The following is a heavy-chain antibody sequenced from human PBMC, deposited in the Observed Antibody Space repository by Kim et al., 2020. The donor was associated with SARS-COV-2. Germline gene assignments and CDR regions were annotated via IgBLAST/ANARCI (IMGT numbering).Heavy chain of an antibody. CDR2: ISWNSGSI. CDR1: GFTFGDYA. J-gene: IGHJ4*02. CDR3: AKDYNPGIAVAGTSFDY. D-gene: IGHD6-19*01. Sequence: GGSLRLSCAASGFTFGDYAMHWVRQAPGKGLEWVSGISWNSGSIGYADSVKGRFTISRDNAKNSLYLQMNSLRAEDTALYYCAKDYNPGIAVAGTSFDYWGQGTLVTVSS. V-gene: IGHV3-9*01.